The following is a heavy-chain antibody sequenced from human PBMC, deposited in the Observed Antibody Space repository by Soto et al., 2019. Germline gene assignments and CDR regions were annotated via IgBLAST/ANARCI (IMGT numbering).Heavy chain of an antibody. Sequence: QVQLQESGPGLVDPAQTLSLTCTVSGGSMSGHFWSWILQPPGKGLEWIGTIHASGVTNYNPSLKSRVTISVDTPKNQFSLDLTSVATADTAVYYCARSRSNGDYWGHGTLVTVSS. J-gene: IGHJ4*01. CDR2: IHASGVT. D-gene: IGHD4-4*01. CDR3: ARSRSNGDY. CDR1: GGSMSGHF. V-gene: IGHV4-59*11.